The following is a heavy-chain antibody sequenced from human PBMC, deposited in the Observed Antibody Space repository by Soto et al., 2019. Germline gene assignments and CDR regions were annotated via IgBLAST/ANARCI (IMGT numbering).Heavy chain of an antibody. CDR2: ICYSGST. V-gene: IGHV4-39*01. Sequence: PSETLSLTCTVSGGSISSSSYYWGWIRQPPGKGLEWIGSICYSGSTYYNPSLKSRVTISVDTSKNQFSLKLSSVTAADTAVYYCARQTPYQNYFDYWGQGTLVTVSS. J-gene: IGHJ4*02. CDR3: ARQTPYQNYFDY. CDR1: GGSISSSSYY.